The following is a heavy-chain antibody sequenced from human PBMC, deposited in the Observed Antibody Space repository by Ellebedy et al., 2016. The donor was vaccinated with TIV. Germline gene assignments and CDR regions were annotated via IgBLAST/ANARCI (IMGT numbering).Heavy chain of an antibody. CDR1: GGSISNHF. V-gene: IGHV4-59*11. D-gene: IGHD5-18*01. CDR3: ARDGYLGY. Sequence: MPSETLSLTCTVSGGSISNHFWSWIRQPPGKGLEWIGYVYYSGTNYNPSLQSRVTISVDTSKNHVSLKLNSVTAADTAVYYCARDGYLGYWGQGTLVTVSS. J-gene: IGHJ4*02. CDR2: VYYSGT.